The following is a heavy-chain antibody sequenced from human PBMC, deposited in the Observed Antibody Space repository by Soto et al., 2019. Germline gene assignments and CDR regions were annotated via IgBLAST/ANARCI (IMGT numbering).Heavy chain of an antibody. V-gene: IGHV4-39*01. Sequence: QLQLQESGPGLVKPSEPLSLTCTVSGVSIRSSSYYWGWIRQPPGKGLEWIGSIYYSGRTYYNPSLKSRVTISVDTSKNQFSLKLSSVTAADTAVYYCAKPDSSGFFDYWGQGTLVTVSS. D-gene: IGHD3-22*01. CDR3: AKPDSSGFFDY. CDR2: IYYSGRT. J-gene: IGHJ4*02. CDR1: GVSIRSSSYY.